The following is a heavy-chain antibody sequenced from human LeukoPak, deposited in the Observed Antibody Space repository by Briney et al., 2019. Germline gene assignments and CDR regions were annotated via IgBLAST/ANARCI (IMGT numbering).Heavy chain of an antibody. V-gene: IGHV5-51*01. Sequence: GESLKISCKASGYSFTTYWIGWVRQMPEKGLEWMGIIYPGDSDTRYSPSLQGQVTISADKSISTAYLQWSSLKASDTAIYYCAKLPRDGYNYADFWGQGTLVTVSS. J-gene: IGHJ4*02. CDR1: GYSFTTYW. CDR3: AKLPRDGYNYADF. D-gene: IGHD5-24*01. CDR2: IYPGDSDT.